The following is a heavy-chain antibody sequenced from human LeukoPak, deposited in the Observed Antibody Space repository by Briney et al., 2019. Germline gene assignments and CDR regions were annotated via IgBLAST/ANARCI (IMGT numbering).Heavy chain of an antibody. CDR3: ARDVLIAADGVIRLDAFDI. J-gene: IGHJ3*02. V-gene: IGHV3-48*03. CDR1: GFIFSAYE. CDR2: ISSSGSTI. D-gene: IGHD6-13*01. Sequence: GGSLRLSCAASGFIFSAYEMNWVRQAPGKGLEWVSYISSSGSTIYYADSVKGRFTISRDNAKKSLYLQMNSLRAEDTAVYYCARDVLIAADGVIRLDAFDIWGQGTVVTVSS.